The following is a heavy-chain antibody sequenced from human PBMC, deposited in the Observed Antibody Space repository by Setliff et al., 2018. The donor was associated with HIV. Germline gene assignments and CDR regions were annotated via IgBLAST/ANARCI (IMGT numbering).Heavy chain of an antibody. V-gene: IGHV1-69*13. D-gene: IGHD3-22*01. CDR3: ARDSRGYSDYFDY. J-gene: IGHJ4*02. CDR1: GYSFTNLG. Sequence: SVKVSCKASGYSFTNLGLNWVRQAPGQGLECMGGIIPIFGTANYAQKFQGRVTITADESTSTAYLGLSSLRSEDTAVYYCARDSRGYSDYFDYWGQGTLVTVSS. CDR2: IIPIFGTA.